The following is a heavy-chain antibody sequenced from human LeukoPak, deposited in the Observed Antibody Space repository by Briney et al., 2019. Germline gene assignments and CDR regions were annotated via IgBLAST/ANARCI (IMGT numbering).Heavy chain of an antibody. Sequence: GGSLRLSCAASGFTFSSYEMNWVRQAPGKGLEWVSYISSSGGTIYYADSVKGRFTISRDNAKNSLYLQMNILRAEDTAVYYCARDRHSWLLTQGFDYWGQGTLVTVSS. CDR2: ISSSGGTI. D-gene: IGHD3-22*01. CDR1: GFTFSSYE. V-gene: IGHV3-48*03. CDR3: ARDRHSWLLTQGFDY. J-gene: IGHJ4*02.